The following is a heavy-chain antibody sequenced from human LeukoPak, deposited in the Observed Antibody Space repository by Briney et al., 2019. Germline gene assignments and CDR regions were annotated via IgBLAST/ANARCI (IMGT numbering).Heavy chain of an antibody. CDR1: GGSISSGDYY. CDR3: ARDPGDAFDI. Sequence: PSETLSLTRTVSGGSISSGDYYWSWIRKPQGKGLEWIWYIYYSGSTYYNPSLKSRITISVDTSKNQFSLKLSSVTAADTAMYYCARDPGDAFDIWGQGTMVTVSS. CDR2: IYYSGST. V-gene: IGHV4-30-4*08. J-gene: IGHJ3*02.